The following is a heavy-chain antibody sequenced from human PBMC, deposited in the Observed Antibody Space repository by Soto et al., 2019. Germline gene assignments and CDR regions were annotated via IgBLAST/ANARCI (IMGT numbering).Heavy chain of an antibody. V-gene: IGHV4-59*01. CDR2: IYYSGST. CDR1: CGSISSYY. Sequence: PSETLSLTCTVSCGSISSYYWSWIRQPPGKGLEWIGYIYYSGSTNYNPSLKSRVTISVDTSKNQFSLKLSSVTAADTAVYYCARAQYYYDSSGYYLLDYWGQGTLVTVSS. D-gene: IGHD3-22*01. CDR3: ARAQYYYDSSGYYLLDY. J-gene: IGHJ4*02.